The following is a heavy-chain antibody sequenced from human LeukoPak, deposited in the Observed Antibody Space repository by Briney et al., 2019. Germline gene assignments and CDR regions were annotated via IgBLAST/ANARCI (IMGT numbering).Heavy chain of an antibody. V-gene: IGHV4-31*11. D-gene: IGHD3-3*01. CDR1: GGSIGSAGYY. J-gene: IGHJ6*02. Sequence: PSETLSLTCAISGGSIGSAGYYWSWIRQHPGKGLEWIGYIYYSGTAYYNPSLKSRVTISVDTSKNQFSLKLSSVTAADTAVYYCARGVFLYGMDVWGQGTTVTVSS. CDR2: IYYSGTA. CDR3: ARGVFLYGMDV.